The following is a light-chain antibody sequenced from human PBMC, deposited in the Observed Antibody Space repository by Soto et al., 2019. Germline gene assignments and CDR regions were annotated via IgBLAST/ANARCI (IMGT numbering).Light chain of an antibody. CDR3: STWADSLNVPV. Sequence: QSVLTQPPSASGTPGVRVTISCSGSSSNFAVNTVNWYQQVPGTAPKLLIYSNNQRPSGVPDRFSASKSVTSASLAISGLQSEDEAEYFCSTWADSLNVPVLGGGTKGTVL. CDR2: SNN. J-gene: IGLJ2*01. CDR1: SSNFAVNT. V-gene: IGLV1-44*01.